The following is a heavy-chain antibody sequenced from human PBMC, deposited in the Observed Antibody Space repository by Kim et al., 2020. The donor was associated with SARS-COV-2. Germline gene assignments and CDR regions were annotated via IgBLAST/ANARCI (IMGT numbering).Heavy chain of an antibody. Sequence: AASVKGRFTSARDNTKNSLYLQMNSLRAEDTALYYCAKGVSYSSGWYSDYWGQGNLVTVSS. J-gene: IGHJ4*02. D-gene: IGHD6-19*01. V-gene: IGHV3-9*01. CDR3: AKGVSYSSGWYSDY.